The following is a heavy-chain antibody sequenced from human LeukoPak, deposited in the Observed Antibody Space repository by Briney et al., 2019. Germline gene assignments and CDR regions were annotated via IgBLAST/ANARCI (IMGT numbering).Heavy chain of an antibody. CDR2: ISGSGGST. CDR1: GFTLSSYA. Sequence: GGSLRLSCAASGFTLSSYAMSWVRQAPGKGLEWVSAISGSGGSTYYAGSVKGRFSISRDNSKNTLYLQMNSLRAEDTAVYYCAKDRCSNGIGCLYYYMDVWGKGTTVTISS. J-gene: IGHJ6*04. CDR3: AKDRCSNGIGCLYYYMDV. V-gene: IGHV3-23*01. D-gene: IGHD2-8*01.